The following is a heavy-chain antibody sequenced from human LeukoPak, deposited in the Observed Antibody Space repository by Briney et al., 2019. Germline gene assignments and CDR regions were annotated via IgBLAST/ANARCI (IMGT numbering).Heavy chain of an antibody. J-gene: IGHJ6*03. Sequence: SETLSLTCAVYGGSFSDYYWSWIRQPPGKGLEWIGEINHSGSTNYNPSLKSRVTISVDTSKNQFSLKLSSVTAADTAVYYCARAPAYSSSRRVNYYYYYMDVWGKGTTVTVSS. V-gene: IGHV4-34*01. CDR2: INHSGST. CDR3: ARAPAYSSSRRVNYYYYYMDV. D-gene: IGHD6-6*01. CDR1: GGSFSDYY.